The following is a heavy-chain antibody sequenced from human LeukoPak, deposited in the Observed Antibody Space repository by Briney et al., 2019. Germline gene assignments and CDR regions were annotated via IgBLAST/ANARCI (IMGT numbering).Heavy chain of an antibody. CDR2: INHSGST. V-gene: IGHV4-34*01. CDR1: GGSFSGYY. CDR3: AISTGYYRKVFDY. Sequence: PSETLSLTCAAYGGSFSGYYWSWIRQPPGKGLEWIGEINHSGSTNYNPSLKSRVTLSLDTSKNQFSLKLSSVTAADTAVYYCAISTGYYRKVFDYWGQGTLVTVSS. J-gene: IGHJ4*02. D-gene: IGHD3-9*01.